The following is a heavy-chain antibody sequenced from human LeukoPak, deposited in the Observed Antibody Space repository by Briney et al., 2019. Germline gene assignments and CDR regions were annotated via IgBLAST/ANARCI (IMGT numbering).Heavy chain of an antibody. CDR3: ARAWGSSWLYYFDY. CDR1: GDSVTYFY. J-gene: IGHJ4*02. Sequence: SETLSLTCSVSGDSVTYFYWSWIRQPPGKGLEWIGYIYYSGSTNYNPSLKSRVTISVDTSKNQFPLKLSSVTAADTAVYYCARAWGSSWLYYFDYWGQGTLVTVSS. CDR2: IYYSGST. V-gene: IGHV4-59*02. D-gene: IGHD6-13*01.